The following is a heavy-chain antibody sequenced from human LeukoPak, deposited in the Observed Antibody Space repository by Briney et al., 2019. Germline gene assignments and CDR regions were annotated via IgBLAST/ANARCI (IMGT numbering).Heavy chain of an antibody. CDR2: ISGYDANT. Sequence: RASVKVSCKASGYTFTSYGISWVRQAPGQGLEWMGWISGYDANTNSAQKLQGRVTTTTDTSTSTAYMELRSLRSDDTAVYYCAREVYYYDSIGFDSWGQGTLVTVSS. D-gene: IGHD3-22*01. V-gene: IGHV1-18*01. J-gene: IGHJ4*02. CDR1: GYTFTSYG. CDR3: AREVYYYDSIGFDS.